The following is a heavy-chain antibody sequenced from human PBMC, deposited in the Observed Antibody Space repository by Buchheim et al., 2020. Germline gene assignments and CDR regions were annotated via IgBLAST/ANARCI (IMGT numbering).Heavy chain of an antibody. J-gene: IGHJ3*02. CDR3: ARDKLITGTTWWSGAFDI. CDR1: GFTFSSYS. D-gene: IGHD1-7*01. V-gene: IGHV3-21*01. CDR2: ISSSSSYI. Sequence: EVQLVESGGGLVKPGGSLRLSCAASGFTFSSYSMNWVRQAPGKGLEWVSSISSSSSYIYYADSVKGRFTISRDNAKNSLYLQMNSLRAEDTAVYYCARDKLITGTTWWSGAFDIWGQGT.